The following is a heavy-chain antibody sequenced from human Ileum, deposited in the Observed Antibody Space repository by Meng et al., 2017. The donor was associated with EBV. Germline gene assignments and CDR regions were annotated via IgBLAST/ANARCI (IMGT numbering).Heavy chain of an antibody. CDR3: AKVSLTGTFYDH. CDR2: IFHIGST. D-gene: IGHD3-9*01. Sequence: QVRPRAAGPRPVKPSGTLSLTWPVSGGSVISNNWWSWVRQPPGKGLEWIGEIFHIGSTNNSPSLKSRVTISVDNSKNQFSLSLTSVTAADTAIYYCAKVSLTGTFYDHWGQGILVTVSS. J-gene: IGHJ4*02. CDR1: GGSVISNNW. V-gene: IGHV4-4*02.